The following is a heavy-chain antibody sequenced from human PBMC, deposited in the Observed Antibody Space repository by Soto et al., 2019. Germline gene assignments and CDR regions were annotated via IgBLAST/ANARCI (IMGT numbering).Heavy chain of an antibody. CDR2: INHSGST. D-gene: IGHD6-19*01. Sequence: SETLSRTCAVYGGSFSGYYWSWIRQPPGKGLEWIGEINHSGSTNYNPSLKSRVTISVDTSKNQFSLKLSSVTAADTAVYYCARRPSIAVAGSTHRAFDIWGQGTMVTVSS. J-gene: IGHJ3*02. CDR1: GGSFSGYY. CDR3: ARRPSIAVAGSTHRAFDI. V-gene: IGHV4-34*01.